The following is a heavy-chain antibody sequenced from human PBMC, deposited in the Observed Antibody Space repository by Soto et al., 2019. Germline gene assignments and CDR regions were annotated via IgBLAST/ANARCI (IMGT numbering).Heavy chain of an antibody. CDR2: IIPIFGTA. CDR1: GGTFSSYA. J-gene: IGHJ5*02. V-gene: IGHV1-69*13. Sequence: SVKVSGKASGGTFSSYAISWVRQAPGQGLEWMGGIIPIFGTANYAQKFQGRVTITADESTSTDYRELSSLRSEDTAVHYCARSDDNWFDPWGQGTLVTVSS. CDR3: ARSDDNWFDP.